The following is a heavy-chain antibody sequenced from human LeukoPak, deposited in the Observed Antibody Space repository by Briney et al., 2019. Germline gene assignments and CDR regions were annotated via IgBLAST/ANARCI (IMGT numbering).Heavy chain of an antibody. CDR3: AREMYYYDSSGYSLYYGMDV. V-gene: IGHV4-59*01. J-gene: IGHJ6*02. CDR1: GGSISSYY. D-gene: IGHD3-22*01. Sequence: SETLSLTCTVSGGSISSYYWSWIRQPPGKGLEWIGYIYYSGSTNYNPSLKSRVTISVDTSKNRFSLKLSSVTAADTAVYYCAREMYYYDSSGYSLYYGMDVWGQGTTVTVSS. CDR2: IYYSGST.